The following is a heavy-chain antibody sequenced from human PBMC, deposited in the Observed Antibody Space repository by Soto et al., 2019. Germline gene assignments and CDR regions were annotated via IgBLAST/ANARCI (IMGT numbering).Heavy chain of an antibody. J-gene: IGHJ4*02. Sequence: EVQLLESGGGLVQPGGSLRLSCAASGFTFSSYAMSWVRQAPGKGLEWVSTISGGGGSTYYADSVKGRFTISRDNSTNTLSLQMNSLRAEDTAVYYCAKAACSGGSCYSDYWGQGTLVTVSS. D-gene: IGHD2-15*01. CDR1: GFTFSSYA. V-gene: IGHV3-23*01. CDR3: AKAACSGGSCYSDY. CDR2: ISGGGGST.